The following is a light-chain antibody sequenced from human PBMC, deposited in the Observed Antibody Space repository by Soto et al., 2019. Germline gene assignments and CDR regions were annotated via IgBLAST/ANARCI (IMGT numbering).Light chain of an antibody. CDR3: QQYNNWPPLT. CDR2: GAS. V-gene: IGKV3-15*01. J-gene: IGKJ4*01. Sequence: EMVMTQSPATLSVSQGERATLSCRASQSVSSNFAWYQQKPGQAPRLLIYGASTRAPGIPARFSGSGFGLEFTLTISSLQSEDFAVYYCQQYNNWPPLTFGGGTKVEIK. CDR1: QSVSSN.